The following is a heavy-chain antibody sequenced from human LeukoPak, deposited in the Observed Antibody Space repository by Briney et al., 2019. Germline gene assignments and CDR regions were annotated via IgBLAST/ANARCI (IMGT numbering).Heavy chain of an antibody. CDR2: ISSSSSTI. CDR3: ARDPRS. CDR1: GFTFSSYS. V-gene: IGHV3-48*01. Sequence: LAGGSLRLSCAASGFTFSSYSMNWVRQAPGKGLEWVSYISSSSSTIYYAGSVKGRFTISRDNAKNSLYLQMNSLRAEDTAVYYCARDPRSWGQGTLVTVSS. J-gene: IGHJ4*02.